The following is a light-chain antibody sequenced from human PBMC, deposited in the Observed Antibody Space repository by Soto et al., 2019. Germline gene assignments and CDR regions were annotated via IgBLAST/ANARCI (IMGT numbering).Light chain of an antibody. J-gene: IGLJ2*01. Sequence: QSALTQSPSASGSPGQSVTISCTGTSSEVGLYNFVSWYQQHPGKAPKLMIYEVTKRPSGIPDRFSGSKSGNTASLTVSGLQAEDEADYYFSSYAGSNNLVFGGGTKVTVL. CDR1: SSEVGLYNF. V-gene: IGLV2-8*01. CDR3: SSYAGSNNLV. CDR2: EVT.